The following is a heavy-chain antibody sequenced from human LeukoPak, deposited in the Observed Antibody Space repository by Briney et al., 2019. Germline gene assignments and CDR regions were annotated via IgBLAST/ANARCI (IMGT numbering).Heavy chain of an antibody. CDR3: ARPDYFASHD. V-gene: IGHV5-51*01. J-gene: IGHJ4*02. CDR2: VYPDDTRT. Sequence: GESLKISCKASGYNFPKSWIGWVRHVPGKGLEWMAIVYPDDTRTKYSPSFRGQVTISADKSTNTAYLQWNSLRASDTAMYYCARPDYFASHDWGQGTLVTVSS. CDR1: GYNFPKSW. D-gene: IGHD2/OR15-2a*01.